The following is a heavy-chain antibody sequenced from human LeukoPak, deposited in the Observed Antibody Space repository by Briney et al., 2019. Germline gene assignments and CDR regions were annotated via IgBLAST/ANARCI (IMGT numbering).Heavy chain of an antibody. CDR2: FYYSGST. V-gene: IGHV4-59*12. J-gene: IGHJ5*02. D-gene: IGHD3-10*01. CDR1: GGSISSYS. CDR3: ARESNYHGSGTGWFDP. Sequence: SETLSLTCTASGGSISSYSWSWIRQPPGKGLEWIGYFYYSGSTYYNPSLKSRVTISVDTSKNQLSLKLSSVTAADTAVYYCARESNYHGSGTGWFDPWGQGTLVSVSS.